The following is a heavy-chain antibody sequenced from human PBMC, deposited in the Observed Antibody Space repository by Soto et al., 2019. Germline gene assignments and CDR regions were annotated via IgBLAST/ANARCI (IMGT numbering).Heavy chain of an antibody. CDR3: AKERDIVVVPAAMGYGMDV. J-gene: IGHJ6*02. Sequence: GGSLRLSCAASGFTFDDYAMHWVRQAPGKGLEWVSGISWNSGSIGYADSVKGRFTISRDNAKNSLYLQMNSLRAEDTALYYCAKERDIVVVPAAMGYGMDVRGQGTTVTVSS. CDR1: GFTFDDYA. D-gene: IGHD2-2*01. V-gene: IGHV3-9*01. CDR2: ISWNSGSI.